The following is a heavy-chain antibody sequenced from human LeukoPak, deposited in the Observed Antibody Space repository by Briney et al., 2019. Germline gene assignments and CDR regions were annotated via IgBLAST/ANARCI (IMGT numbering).Heavy chain of an antibody. V-gene: IGHV3-23*01. Sequence: GGYLRLSCTASGFTFSSYAMTWVRQAPGKGLECVSVISGIGTTTYYADSVEGRFTISRDNSKNTLFLQMNSLRVEDTATYYCTKKRTTSVTDWFDPWAQGTLVTVSS. CDR3: TKKRTTSVTDWFDP. J-gene: IGHJ5*02. CDR2: ISGIGTTT. D-gene: IGHD4-17*01. CDR1: GFTFSSYA.